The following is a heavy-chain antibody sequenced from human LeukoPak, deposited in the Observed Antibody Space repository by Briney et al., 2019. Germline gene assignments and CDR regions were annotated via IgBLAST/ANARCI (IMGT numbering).Heavy chain of an antibody. D-gene: IGHD2-2*01. Sequence: ASVKVSCKASGYTFTSYAMHWVRQAPGQRLEWMGWINAGNGNTKYSQEFQGRVTITRDTSASTAYMELSSLRSEDMAVYYRARVLEYCSSTSCSDAFDIWGQGTMVTVSS. CDR1: GYTFTSYA. CDR3: ARVLEYCSSTSCSDAFDI. CDR2: INAGNGNT. J-gene: IGHJ3*02. V-gene: IGHV1-3*03.